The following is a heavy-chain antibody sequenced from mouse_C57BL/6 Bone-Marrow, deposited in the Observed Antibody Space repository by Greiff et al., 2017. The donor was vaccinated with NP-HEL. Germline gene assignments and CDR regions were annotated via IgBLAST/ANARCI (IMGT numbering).Heavy chain of an antibody. CDR3: AITTVVATHYFDY. J-gene: IGHJ2*01. V-gene: IGHV1-76*01. CDR2: IYPGSGNT. CDR1: GYTFTDYY. D-gene: IGHD1-1*01. Sequence: QVQLQQSGAELVRPGASVKLSCKASGYTFTDYYINWVKQRPGQGLEWIARIYPGSGNTYYNEKFKGKATLTAEKSSSTAYMQLSSLTSEDSAVYFCAITTVVATHYFDYWGQGTTLTVSS.